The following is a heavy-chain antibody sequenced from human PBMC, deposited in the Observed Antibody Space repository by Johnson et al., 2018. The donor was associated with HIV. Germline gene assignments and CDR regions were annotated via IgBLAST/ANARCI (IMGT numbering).Heavy chain of an antibody. V-gene: IGHV3-7*04. Sequence: VQLVESGGGLVQPGGSLRLSCAASGFTFSRYWISWVRQAPGEGLEWVANINQDGSEKNYVDSVKGRFAISRDNAKNSLYLQINSLRAEDTAVYYCARDDCTAGICYNAFDIWGQGTMVTVSS. D-gene: IGHD2-8*02. CDR3: ARDDCTAGICYNAFDI. CDR1: GFTFSRYW. CDR2: INQDGSEK. J-gene: IGHJ3*02.